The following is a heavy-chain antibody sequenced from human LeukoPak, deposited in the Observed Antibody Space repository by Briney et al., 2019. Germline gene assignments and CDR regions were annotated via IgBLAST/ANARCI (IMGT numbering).Heavy chain of an antibody. J-gene: IGHJ4*02. CDR2: IISNGGST. CDR1: GFTFSSYS. D-gene: IGHD2-21*02. CDR3: VKEFCGGDCFSGGDY. V-gene: IGHV3-64D*08. Sequence: GGSLRLSCSASGFTFSSYSMHWARQPPGKGLEYVSAIISNGGSTFYVNSVKGRFTISRDNSKNTLYLQMSGLRAADTGVYYCVKEFCGGDCFSGGDYWGQGTLVTVSS.